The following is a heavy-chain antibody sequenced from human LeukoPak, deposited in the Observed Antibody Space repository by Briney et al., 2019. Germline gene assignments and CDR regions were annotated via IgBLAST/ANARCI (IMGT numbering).Heavy chain of an antibody. J-gene: IGHJ4*02. CDR3: ARLYSGTRPPDY. V-gene: IGHV4-39*01. Sequence: SETLSLTCTVSGGSISSSSYYWGWIRQPPGKGLEWIGSIYYSGSTYYNPSLKSRVTISVDTSKNQFSLKLSSVTAADTAVYYCARLYSGTRPPDYWGQGTLVTLSS. CDR1: GGSISSSSYY. D-gene: IGHD3-10*01. CDR2: IYYSGST.